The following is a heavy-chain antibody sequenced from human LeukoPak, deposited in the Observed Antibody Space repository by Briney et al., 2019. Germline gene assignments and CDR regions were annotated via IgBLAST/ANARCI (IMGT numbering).Heavy chain of an antibody. J-gene: IGHJ5*02. CDR1: GFTFSLYG. CDR2: ISEDTTII. Sequence: GGSLRLSFAASGFTFSLYGMNGLRQAPGKGLEWVSYISEDTTIIHYADSVKGRFTISRDNAKNSLYLQMNSLRVVDTAVYYCGTTGVRRDNWFDPWGQGTLVTVSS. D-gene: IGHD3-10*01. CDR3: GTTGVRRDNWFDP. V-gene: IGHV3-48*04.